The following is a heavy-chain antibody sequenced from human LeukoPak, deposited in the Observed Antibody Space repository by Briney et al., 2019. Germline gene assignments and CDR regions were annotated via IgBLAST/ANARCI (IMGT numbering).Heavy chain of an antibody. Sequence: PGGSLRLSCVDSGFTSGNYWMHWVRQAPGKGPEWVSRIDDDGTDTHYAVSVKGRFTISRDNAKNTLYLQMNSLRGEDTAVYYCARGMLSSAGYHWYYYMDVWGKGAMVTVSS. D-gene: IGHD3-3*01. V-gene: IGHV3-74*01. CDR3: ARGMLSSAGYHWYYYMDV. J-gene: IGHJ6*03. CDR1: GFTSGNYW. CDR2: IDDDGTDT.